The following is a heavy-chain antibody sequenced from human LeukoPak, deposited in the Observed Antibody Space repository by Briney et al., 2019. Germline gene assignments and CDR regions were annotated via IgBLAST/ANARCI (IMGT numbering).Heavy chain of an antibody. CDR1: GGSISSYY. CDR3: ARDSGQQLVHTYYYYGMDV. CDR2: IYTSGST. Sequence: SETLSLTCTVSGGSISSYYWSWIRQPAGKGLEWIGRIYTSGSTNYNPSLKSRVTMSVDTSKNQFSLKLSSVTAADTAVYYCARDSGQQLVHTYYYYGMDVWGQGTTVTVSS. V-gene: IGHV4-4*07. J-gene: IGHJ6*02. D-gene: IGHD6-13*01.